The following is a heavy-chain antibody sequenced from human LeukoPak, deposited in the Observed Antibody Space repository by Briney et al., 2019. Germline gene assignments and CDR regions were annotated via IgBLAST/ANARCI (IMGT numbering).Heavy chain of an antibody. CDR2: INHSGST. CDR3: AGRYCSSTSCYTYYYYYGMDV. D-gene: IGHD2-2*02. Sequence: PSETLSLTCAVYGGSFSGYYWSWIRQPPGKGLEWIGEINHSGSTNYNPSLKSRVTISVDTSKNQFSLKLSSVTAADTAVYYRAGRYCSSTSCYTYYYYYGMDVWGQGTTVTVSS. CDR1: GGSFSGYY. J-gene: IGHJ6*02. V-gene: IGHV4-34*01.